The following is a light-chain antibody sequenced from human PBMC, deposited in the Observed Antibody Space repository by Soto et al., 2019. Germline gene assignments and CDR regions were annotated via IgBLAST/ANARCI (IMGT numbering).Light chain of an antibody. CDR3: QVWDSNVV. V-gene: IGLV3-21*01. CDR1: NIGSES. Sequence: SYELTQSPSVSVAPGKTARITCGGNNIGSESVHWYQQKPGQAPVLVISYDSDRPSGIPERFSGSNSGNTATLTISRVEAGDEADYYCQVWDSNVVFGGGTKVTVL. CDR2: YDS. J-gene: IGLJ2*01.